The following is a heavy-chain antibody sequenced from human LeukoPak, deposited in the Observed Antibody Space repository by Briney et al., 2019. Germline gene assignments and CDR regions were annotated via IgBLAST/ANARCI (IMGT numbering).Heavy chain of an antibody. CDR3: AKVIAAAGTSEYFQH. CDR2: ISGSGGST. V-gene: IGHV3-23*01. Sequence: PGGSLRLSCAASGFTFSSYAMSWVRQAPGKGLEWASAISGSGGSTYYADSVKGRFTISRDNSKNTLYLQMNSLRAEDTAVYYCAKVIAAAGTSEYFQHWGQGTLVTISS. CDR1: GFTFSSYA. J-gene: IGHJ1*01. D-gene: IGHD6-13*01.